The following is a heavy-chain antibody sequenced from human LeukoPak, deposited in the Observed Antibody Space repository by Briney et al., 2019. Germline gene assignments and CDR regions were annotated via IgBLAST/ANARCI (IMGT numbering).Heavy chain of an antibody. D-gene: IGHD2-2*01. Sequence: GASVKVSCKASGYTFTSYGISWVRQAPGQGLEWMGWISAYNGNTNYAQKLQGRVTMTTDTSTSTAYMELRSLRSDDTAVYYCARVDIVVVPAAHRHYYYYYMDVWGKGTTVTVSS. J-gene: IGHJ6*03. V-gene: IGHV1-18*01. CDR1: GYTFTSYG. CDR3: ARVDIVVVPAAHRHYYYYYMDV. CDR2: ISAYNGNT.